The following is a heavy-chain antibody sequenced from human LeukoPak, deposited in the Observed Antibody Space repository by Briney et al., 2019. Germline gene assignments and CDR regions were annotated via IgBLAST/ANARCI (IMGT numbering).Heavy chain of an antibody. Sequence: GGSLRLSCTASGFTFSNFGMNWVRQAPGKGLEWVSITTSGVGITYYADSVKGWFTISRDNSRNTLYLQMNSLRAEDTAVYYCARRYCSGGSCGVGPYFDYWGQGTLVTVSS. CDR3: ARRYCSGGSCGVGPYFDY. D-gene: IGHD2-15*01. CDR2: TTSGVGIT. V-gene: IGHV3-23*01. CDR1: GFTFSNFG. J-gene: IGHJ4*02.